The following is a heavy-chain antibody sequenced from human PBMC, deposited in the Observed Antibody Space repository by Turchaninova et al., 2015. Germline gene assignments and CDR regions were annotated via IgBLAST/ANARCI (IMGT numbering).Heavy chain of an antibody. CDR3: ARSIAVANTQFDY. CDR2: TSYDGTNK. V-gene: IGHV3-30-3*01. D-gene: IGHD6-19*01. CDR1: GFTFSNYV. Sequence: QVQLVESGGGVVQPGRPLRLSCAAYGFTFSNYVIHWGRQAPGRGLGWGAVTSYDGTNKYYADSVKGRFTMSRDNSKNTLYLQMNSLRAEDTAVYFCARSIAVANTQFDYWGQGTLVTVSS. J-gene: IGHJ4*02.